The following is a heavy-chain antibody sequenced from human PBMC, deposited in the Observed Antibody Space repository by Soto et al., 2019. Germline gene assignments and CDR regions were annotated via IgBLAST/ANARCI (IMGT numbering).Heavy chain of an antibody. Sequence: GGSLRLSCAASGFTFSSYDMHWVRQATGKGLEWVSAIGTAGDTYYPGSVKGRFTISRENAKNSLYLQMNSLRAEDTAVYYCARDFRDYYGSGSYLPYYYYGMDVWGQGTTVTVSS. D-gene: IGHD3-10*01. J-gene: IGHJ6*02. CDR2: IGTAGDT. V-gene: IGHV3-13*01. CDR3: ARDFRDYYGSGSYLPYYYYGMDV. CDR1: GFTFSSYD.